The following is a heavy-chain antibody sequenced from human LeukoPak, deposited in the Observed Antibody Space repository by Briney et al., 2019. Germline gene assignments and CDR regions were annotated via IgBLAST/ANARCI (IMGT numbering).Heavy chain of an antibody. V-gene: IGHV3-9*01. CDR1: GFTFDDYA. CDR3: AKDINKYQLDNWFDP. CDR2: ISWNSGSI. J-gene: IGHJ5*02. D-gene: IGHD2-2*01. Sequence: GGSLRLSCAASGFTFDDYAMHWVRQAPGKGLEWVSGISWNSGSIGYADSVKGRFTISRDNAKNSLYLQMNSLRAEDTALYYCAKDINKYQLDNWFDPWGQGTLVTVSS.